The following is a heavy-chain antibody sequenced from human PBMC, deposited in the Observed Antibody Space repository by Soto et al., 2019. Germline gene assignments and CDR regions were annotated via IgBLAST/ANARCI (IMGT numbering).Heavy chain of an antibody. V-gene: IGHV3-33*01. CDR2: IWYDGSNK. J-gene: IGHJ5*02. D-gene: IGHD3-22*01. Sequence: GGSLRLSCAASGFTFSSYGMHWVRQAPGKGLEWVAVIWYDGSNKYYADSVKGRFTISRDNSKNTLYLQMNSLRAEDTAVYYCARDPQSMIVVAHNGWWFDPWGQGTLVTVS. CDR1: GFTFSSYG. CDR3: ARDPQSMIVVAHNGWWFDP.